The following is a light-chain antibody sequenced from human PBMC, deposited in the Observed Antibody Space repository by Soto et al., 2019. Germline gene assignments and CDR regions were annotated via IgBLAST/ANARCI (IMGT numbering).Light chain of an antibody. CDR1: QSVSSY. CDR2: DAS. Sequence: EIVLTQSPATLSLSPGERATLSCRASQSVSSYLAWYQQKRGQAPRLLIYDASNRATGIPARFSGSGSGTDFSLTISSLEPEDFAVYYCQQYGTTPWTFGQGTKV. J-gene: IGKJ1*01. V-gene: IGKV3-11*01. CDR3: QQYGTTPWT.